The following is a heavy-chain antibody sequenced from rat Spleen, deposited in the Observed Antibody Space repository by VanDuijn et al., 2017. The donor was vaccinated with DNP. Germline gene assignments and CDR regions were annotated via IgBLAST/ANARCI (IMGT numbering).Heavy chain of an antibody. J-gene: IGHJ3*01. CDR3: ARSHSAGMTWFAH. V-gene: IGHV2-6*01. CDR2: ISSGGNT. D-gene: IGHD1-7*01. CDR1: GFSLTSYT. Sequence: QVQLKESGPGLVLPSQTLSLTCTVSGFSLTSYTVTWVRQPPGKGLEWIATISSGGNTYYNSALQSRLTISRDTSKSQVFLKMNSLQTEDTAMYFCARSHSAGMTWFAHWGQGTLVTVSS.